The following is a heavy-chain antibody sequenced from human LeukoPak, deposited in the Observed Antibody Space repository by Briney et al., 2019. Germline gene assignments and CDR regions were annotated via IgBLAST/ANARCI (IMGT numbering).Heavy chain of an antibody. D-gene: IGHD6-19*01. CDR1: AFTFSSYA. CDR3: AKDISSGWKGGFDY. V-gene: IGHV3-30*04. CDR2: ISYDGRNK. Sequence: PGGSLRLSCAPSAFTFSSYAMHWDRQAPGKGMEWVAVISYDGRNKYYADSVKGRFSISRDNDKNSMYLQMNSLRAEDMALYYCAKDISSGWKGGFDYWGQGTLVTVSS. J-gene: IGHJ4*02.